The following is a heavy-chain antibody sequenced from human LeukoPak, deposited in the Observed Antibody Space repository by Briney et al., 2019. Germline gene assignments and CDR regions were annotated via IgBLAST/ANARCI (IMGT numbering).Heavy chain of an antibody. CDR1: GGTFSSYA. Sequence: GASVKVSCKASGGTFSSYAISWVRQAPGQGLEWMGGIIPIFGTANYAQKFQDRVTITADESTSTAYMELSSLRSEDTAVYYCARAPFGGSYSSGEDYWGQGTLVTVSS. CDR3: ARAPFGGSYSSGEDY. D-gene: IGHD1-26*01. CDR2: IIPIFGTA. V-gene: IGHV1-69*13. J-gene: IGHJ4*02.